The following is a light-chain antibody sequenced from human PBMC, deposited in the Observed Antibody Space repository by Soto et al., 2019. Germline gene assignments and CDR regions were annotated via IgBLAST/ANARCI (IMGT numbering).Light chain of an antibody. CDR3: QQYINYFRT. CDR1: QSIGVW. CDR2: KTS. J-gene: IGKJ1*01. Sequence: DIQMTQSPSTLSASVGDRVTITCRASQSIGVWLAWYQQKPGTAPKLLIYKTSTLDSGVPLRFSGSGSGTEFTLTISMLQPDDFATYYCQQYINYFRTFGQGTKVEIK. V-gene: IGKV1-5*03.